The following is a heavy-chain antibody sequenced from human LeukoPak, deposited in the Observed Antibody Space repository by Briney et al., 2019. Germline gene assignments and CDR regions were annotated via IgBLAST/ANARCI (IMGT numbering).Heavy chain of an antibody. CDR1: GYTFTSYG. CDR3: ARCCYYYGSGSYYNGDY. Sequence: ASVKVSCKASGYTFTSYGISWVRQAPGQGLEWMGWISAYNGNTNYAQKLQGRVTMTTDTSTSTAYMGLRSLRSDDTAVYYCARCCYYYGSGSYYNGDYWGQGTLVTVSS. V-gene: IGHV1-18*01. D-gene: IGHD3-10*01. J-gene: IGHJ4*02. CDR2: ISAYNGNT.